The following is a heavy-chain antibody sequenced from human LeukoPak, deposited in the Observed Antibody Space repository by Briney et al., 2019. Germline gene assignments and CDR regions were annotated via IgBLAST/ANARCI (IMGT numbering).Heavy chain of an antibody. CDR1: GFTFDDYA. CDR3: AKDSDWNDAHFDY. D-gene: IGHD1-1*01. J-gene: IGHJ4*02. CDR2: ISWNSGSI. V-gene: IGHV3-9*01. Sequence: GGSLRLSCAASGFTFDDYAMRWVRQAPGKGLEWVSGISWNSGSIGYADSVKGRFTISRDNAKNSLYLQMNSLRAEGTALYYCAKDSDWNDAHFDYWGQGTLVTVSS.